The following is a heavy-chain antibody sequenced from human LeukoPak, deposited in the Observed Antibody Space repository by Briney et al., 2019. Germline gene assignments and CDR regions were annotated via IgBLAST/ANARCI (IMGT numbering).Heavy chain of an antibody. D-gene: IGHD3-9*01. CDR2: IKQDGSEK. Sequence: GGSLRLSCAASGFTFSSYWMSWVRQAPGKGLEWVANIKQDGSEKYYVDSVKGRFTISRDNAKNSLYLQMNSLRAEDTAVYYCARDTSEGRYLTGIFDYWGQGTLVTVSS. CDR3: ARDTSEGRYLTGIFDY. CDR1: GFTFSSYW. J-gene: IGHJ4*02. V-gene: IGHV3-7*01.